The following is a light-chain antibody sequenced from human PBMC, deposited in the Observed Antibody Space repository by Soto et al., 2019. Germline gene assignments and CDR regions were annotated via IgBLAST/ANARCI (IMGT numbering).Light chain of an antibody. V-gene: IGKV3-20*01. CDR2: GVS. CDR3: QQYGTSPRT. Sequence: EIVLTQSPGTLSLSPGERATLSCRASQSVRSSYLAWYQQKLGQAPRLLIYGVSNRATGIPDRFSGSGTGKDFTLPISRLESEDFAVYYCQQYGTSPRTVGQGTKVEIK. J-gene: IGKJ1*01. CDR1: QSVRSSY.